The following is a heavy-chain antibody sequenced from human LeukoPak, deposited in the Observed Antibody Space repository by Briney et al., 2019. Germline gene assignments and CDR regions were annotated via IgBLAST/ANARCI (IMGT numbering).Heavy chain of an antibody. D-gene: IGHD6-13*01. CDR2: ISYDGSNK. Sequence: GGSLRHSCAASGFTFSSYAMHWVRQAPGKGLEWVAVISYDGSNKYYADSVKGRFTISRDNSKNTLYLQMNSLRAEDTAVYYCAREDDIAAAGPFDYWGLGTLVTVSS. CDR3: AREDDIAAAGPFDY. J-gene: IGHJ4*02. V-gene: IGHV3-30*04. CDR1: GFTFSSYA.